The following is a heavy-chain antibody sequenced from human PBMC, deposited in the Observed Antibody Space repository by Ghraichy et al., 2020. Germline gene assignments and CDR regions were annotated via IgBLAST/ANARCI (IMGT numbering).Heavy chain of an antibody. V-gene: IGHV3-23*01. Sequence: LTCAASGFTFSSYAMSWVRQAPGKGLEWVSAISGSGGSTYYADSVKGRFTISRDNSKNTLYLQMNSLRAEDTAVYYCAKARSSITMIVVVGWFDPWGQGTLVTVSS. J-gene: IGHJ5*02. D-gene: IGHD3-22*01. CDR3: AKARSSITMIVVVGWFDP. CDR2: ISGSGGST. CDR1: GFTFSSYA.